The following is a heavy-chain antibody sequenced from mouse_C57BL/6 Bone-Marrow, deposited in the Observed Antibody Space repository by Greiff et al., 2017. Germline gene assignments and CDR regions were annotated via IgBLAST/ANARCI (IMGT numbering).Heavy chain of an antibody. J-gene: IGHJ1*03. Sequence: VQLQQPGAELVRPGSSVKLSCKASGYTFTSYWMHWVKQRPIQGLEWIGKIDPSYSETPYNQKFKDKATLTVDKSSSTAYMQLSSLTSEDSAVYYCGRGITTDVWGTGTSVTVSS. V-gene: IGHV1-52*01. D-gene: IGHD1-1*01. CDR1: GYTFTSYW. CDR2: IDPSYSET. CDR3: GRGITTDV.